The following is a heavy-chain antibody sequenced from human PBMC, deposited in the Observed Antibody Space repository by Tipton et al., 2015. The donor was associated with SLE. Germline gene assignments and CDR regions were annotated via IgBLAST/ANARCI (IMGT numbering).Heavy chain of an antibody. V-gene: IGHV4-34*01. Sequence: GSLRLSCAVYGGSFSGYYWSWIRQPPGKGLEWIGEINHSGSTNYNPSLKSRVTISVDTSKNQFSLKLSSVTAADTAVYYCARASSSSAFVIWGQGTMVTVSS. J-gene: IGHJ3*02. CDR3: ARASSSSAFVI. D-gene: IGHD6-6*01. CDR1: GGSFSGYY. CDR2: INHSGST.